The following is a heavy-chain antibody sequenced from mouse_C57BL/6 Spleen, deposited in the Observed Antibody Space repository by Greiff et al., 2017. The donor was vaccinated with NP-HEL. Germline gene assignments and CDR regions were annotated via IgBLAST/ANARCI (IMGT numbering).Heavy chain of an antibody. J-gene: IGHJ3*01. D-gene: IGHD1-1*01. CDR1: GYTFTSYW. Sequence: VQLQQPGAELVMPGASVKLSCKASGYTFTSYWMHWVKQRPGQGLEWIGEIDPSASYPNSNQKFKGKSTLTVDKSSSTAYMQLSSLTSEDYAVYYCARYGGAPFAYWGQGTLVTVSA. CDR2: IDPSASYP. CDR3: ARYGGAPFAY. V-gene: IGHV1-69*01.